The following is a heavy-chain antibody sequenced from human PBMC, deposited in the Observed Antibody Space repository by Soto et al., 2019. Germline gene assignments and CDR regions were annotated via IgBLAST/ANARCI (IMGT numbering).Heavy chain of an antibody. D-gene: IGHD4-17*01. V-gene: IGHV3-33*01. J-gene: IGHJ4*02. CDR3: ARPMDMTTVTTYSY. Sequence: GGSLRLSCAASGFTFSSYGMHWVRQAPGKGLEWVAVIWYDGSNKYYADSVKGRFTISRDNSKNTLYLQMNSLRAEDTAVYYCARPMDMTTVTTYSYWGQGTLVTVSS. CDR2: IWYDGSNK. CDR1: GFTFSSYG.